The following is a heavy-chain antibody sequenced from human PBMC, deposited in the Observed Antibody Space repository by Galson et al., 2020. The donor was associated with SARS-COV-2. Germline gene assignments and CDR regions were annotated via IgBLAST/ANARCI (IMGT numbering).Heavy chain of an antibody. CDR2: IYYSGST. D-gene: IGHD3-16*01. CDR1: GGSISSGGYY. V-gene: IGHV4-31*03. Sequence: ASETLSLTCTVSGGSISSGGYYWSWIRQHPGKGLEWIGYIYYSGSTYYNPSLKSRVTISVDTSKNQFSLKLSSVTAADTAVYYCARDRLYEYVLVSGAFDIWGQGTMVTVSS. CDR3: ARDRLYEYVLVSGAFDI. J-gene: IGHJ3*02.